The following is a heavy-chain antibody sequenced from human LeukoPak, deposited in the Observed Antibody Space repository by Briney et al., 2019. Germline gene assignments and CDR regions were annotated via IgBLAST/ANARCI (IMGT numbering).Heavy chain of an antibody. CDR2: IKQDGSEK. Sequence: PGGSLRLSCAASGFTFSSYWMSWVRQAPGKGLEWVANIKQDGSEKYYVDSVKGRFTISRDNAKNSLYLQMNSLRAEDTAVYYCARVRHGFGYDSSGYYFLFDYWGQGTLVTVSS. V-gene: IGHV3-7*01. CDR1: GFTFSSYW. D-gene: IGHD3-22*01. J-gene: IGHJ4*02. CDR3: ARVRHGFGYDSSGYYFLFDY.